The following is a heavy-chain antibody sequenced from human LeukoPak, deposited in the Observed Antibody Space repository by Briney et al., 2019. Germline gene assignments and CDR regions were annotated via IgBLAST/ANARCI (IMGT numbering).Heavy chain of an antibody. D-gene: IGHD1-26*01. CDR2: IYASGNA. J-gene: IGHJ4*02. CDR1: GGSISRSSSY. V-gene: IGHV4-39*01. Sequence: SETLSLTCAVSGGSISRSSSYWGWIRQPPGQGLEGVGSIYASGNAYYNPSLKCRVTISVNTSKNQFSLRLTSVTAADTAVYSCARHGTGVGATTAVDYWGQGTLVTVSS. CDR3: ARHGTGVGATTAVDY.